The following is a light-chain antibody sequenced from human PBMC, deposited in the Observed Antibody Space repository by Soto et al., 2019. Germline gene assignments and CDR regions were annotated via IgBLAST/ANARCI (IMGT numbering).Light chain of an antibody. CDR3: QQYASSVGT. CDR1: QSVGTY. Sequence: EIVLTQSPGTLSLSPGERATLSCRAGQSVGTYIAWYQQKPGQAPRLLIYGASSRAAGIPDRFSGSGSGTEFTLTISRLEPEDFAVYYCQQYASSVGTFGQGTKVEIK. CDR2: GAS. J-gene: IGKJ1*01. V-gene: IGKV3-20*01.